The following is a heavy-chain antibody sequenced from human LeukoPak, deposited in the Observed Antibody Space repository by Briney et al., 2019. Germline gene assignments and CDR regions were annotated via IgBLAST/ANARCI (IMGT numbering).Heavy chain of an antibody. CDR1: GYSISSGYY. CDR2: IYHSGST. J-gene: IGHJ4*02. V-gene: IGHV4-38-2*02. D-gene: IGHD5-24*01. Sequence: SXXLSLTCTVSGYSISSGYYWGWIRPPPGKGLEWIGSIYHSGSTYYNPSLKSRVTISVDTSKNQFSLKLSSVTAADTAVYYCARARREMVDYWGQGTLVSVSS. CDR3: ARARREMVDY.